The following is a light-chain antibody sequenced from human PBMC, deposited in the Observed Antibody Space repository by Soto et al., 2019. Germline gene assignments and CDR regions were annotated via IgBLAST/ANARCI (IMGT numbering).Light chain of an antibody. CDR1: QSVISS. CDR3: QQRSNWPPT. V-gene: IGKV3-11*01. CDR2: DAS. J-gene: IGKJ1*01. Sequence: EILMTQSPATLSVSPGERVTLSCRASQSVISSLAWYQQKPGQAPRLLIYDASNRATGIPARFSGSGSGTDFTLTISSLEPEDFAVYYCQQRSNWPPTFGQGTKVEIK.